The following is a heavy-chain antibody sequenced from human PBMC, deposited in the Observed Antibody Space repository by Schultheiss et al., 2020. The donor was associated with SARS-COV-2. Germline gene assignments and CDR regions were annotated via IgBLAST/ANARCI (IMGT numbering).Heavy chain of an antibody. Sequence: SQTLSLTCTVSGGSISSYYWNWIRQPPGKGLEWIGYIYYSGSTNYNPSLKSRVTISVDTSKNQFSLKLSSVTAADTAVYYCARRGDFWSGYYYYYYYYMDVWGKGTTVTVSS. V-gene: IGHV4-59*12. CDR2: IYYSGST. CDR3: ARRGDFWSGYYYYYYYYMDV. J-gene: IGHJ6*03. D-gene: IGHD3-3*01. CDR1: GGSISSYY.